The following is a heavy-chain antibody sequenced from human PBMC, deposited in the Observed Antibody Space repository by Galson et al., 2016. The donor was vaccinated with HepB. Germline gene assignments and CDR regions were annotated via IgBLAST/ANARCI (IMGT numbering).Heavy chain of an antibody. V-gene: IGHV1-69*13. CDR2: IIPKFITA. CDR1: GGTFSSNA. Sequence: SVKVSCKASGGTFSSNAINWVRQAPGQGLEWMGGIIPKFITAHYAQKFQGRITITADESTSTAYMELSSLRSDDTAVYYCASRAAGVVVGATPDSWGQGTLVTVSS. J-gene: IGHJ4*02. D-gene: IGHD2-15*01. CDR3: ASRAAGVVVGATPDS.